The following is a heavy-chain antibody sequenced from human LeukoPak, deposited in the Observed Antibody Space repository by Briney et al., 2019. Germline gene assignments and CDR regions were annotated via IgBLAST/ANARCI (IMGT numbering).Heavy chain of an antibody. D-gene: IGHD3-3*01. Sequence: ASVKVSCKASGYTFTSYDINWVRQAPGQGLEWMGWMNPNSGNTGYAQKFQGRVTITRNTSISTAYMELSSLRSEDTAVYYCARTYDFWSGYYPFDYRGQGTLVTVSS. CDR1: GYTFTSYD. J-gene: IGHJ4*02. V-gene: IGHV1-8*03. CDR2: MNPNSGNT. CDR3: ARTYDFWSGYYPFDY.